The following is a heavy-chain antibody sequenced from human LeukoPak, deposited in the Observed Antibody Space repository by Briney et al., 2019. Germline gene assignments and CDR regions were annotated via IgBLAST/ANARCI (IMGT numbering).Heavy chain of an antibody. CDR2: IYTSGST. V-gene: IGHV4-61*02. Sequence: PSETLSLTCTVSGGSISSSSYYWSWIRQPAGKGLEWIGRIYTSGSTNYNPSLKSRVTISVDTSKNQFSLKLSSVTAADTAVYYCARRGVWFGELPDYWGQGTLVTVSS. CDR1: GGSISSSSYY. CDR3: ARRGVWFGELPDY. J-gene: IGHJ4*02. D-gene: IGHD3-10*01.